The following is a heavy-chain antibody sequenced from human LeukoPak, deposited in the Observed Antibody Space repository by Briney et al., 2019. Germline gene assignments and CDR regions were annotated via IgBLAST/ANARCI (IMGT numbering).Heavy chain of an antibody. J-gene: IGHJ4*02. CDR2: ISGSGGST. Sequence: GGSLRLSCAASGITFSSYAMSWVRQAPGKGLEWVSAISGSGGSTYYADSVKGRFTISRDNSKNTLYLQMNSLRAEDTAVYYCATEYNYYDSSGYLDYWGQGTLVTVSS. D-gene: IGHD3-22*01. V-gene: IGHV3-23*01. CDR1: GITFSSYA. CDR3: ATEYNYYDSSGYLDY.